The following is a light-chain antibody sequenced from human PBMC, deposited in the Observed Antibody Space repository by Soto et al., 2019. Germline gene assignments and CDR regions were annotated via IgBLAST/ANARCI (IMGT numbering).Light chain of an antibody. J-gene: IGKJ1*01. CDR2: GAS. CDR3: RQYGHSLWT. V-gene: IGKV3-20*01. CDR1: QSVSSGH. Sequence: DIVLTQSPGTLSLSPGERASLSCRASQSVSSGHLAWYQQKPGQAPRLLIYGASSRATGIPDRFSGSGSGTDFTLTISRLEPEDYAVYYCRQYGHSLWTFGQGTKVDI.